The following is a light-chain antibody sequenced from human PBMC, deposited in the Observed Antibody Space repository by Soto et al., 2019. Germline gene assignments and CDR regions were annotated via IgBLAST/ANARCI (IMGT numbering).Light chain of an antibody. J-gene: IGLJ1*01. CDR1: SSEVGGYNY. CDR2: DVS. V-gene: IGLV2-14*01. Sequence: QSVLTQRGSVYGCRGQSITIYCTGTSSEVGGYNYVCWYQQHPGKATKLMIYDVSKRASGVSNRFCGSKSGNTASLTISGLQADNESDYYCSSYTSSSTLYGFRTGTKVTVL. CDR3: SSYTSSSTLYG.